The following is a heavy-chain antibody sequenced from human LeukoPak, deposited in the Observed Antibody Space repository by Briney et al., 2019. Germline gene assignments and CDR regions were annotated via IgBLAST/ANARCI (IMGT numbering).Heavy chain of an antibody. CDR2: VSTYNGHT. Sequence: GASVKVPCKASGDTLPTYGITWVRQAPGQGLEWMGWVSTYNGHTNYAQYLQGRVTMTRDTSTNTAYMELRGLRADDTAIYYCARPAKGAYYFYYMDVWGKGTTVTVSS. CDR3: ARPAKGAYYFYYMDV. J-gene: IGHJ6*03. V-gene: IGHV1-18*01. D-gene: IGHD2-2*01. CDR1: GDTLPTYG.